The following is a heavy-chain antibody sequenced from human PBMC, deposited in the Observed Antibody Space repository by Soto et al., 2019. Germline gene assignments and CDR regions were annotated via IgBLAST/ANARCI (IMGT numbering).Heavy chain of an antibody. Sequence: QVQLVQSGAEVKKPGSSVKVSCKASGGTFSSYTISWVRQAPGQGLEWMGRIIPILGIANYAQKFQGRVTITADKPTSTAYMELSSLRSEDTAVYYCACCGGGTMIQANCPIRGMDVWGQGTTVTVSS. CDR2: IIPILGIA. J-gene: IGHJ6*02. D-gene: IGHD3-22*01. V-gene: IGHV1-69*02. CDR3: ACCGGGTMIQANCPIRGMDV. CDR1: GGTFSSYT.